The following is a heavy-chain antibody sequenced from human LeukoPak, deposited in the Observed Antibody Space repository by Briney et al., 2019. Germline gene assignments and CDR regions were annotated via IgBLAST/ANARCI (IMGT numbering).Heavy chain of an antibody. CDR1: GGTFSSYA. J-gene: IGHJ3*02. V-gene: IGHV1-8*02. Sequence: ASVKVSCKASGGTFSSYALSWVRQAPGQGLEWMGWMNPSSGNTDHAQKFQGRVTFTRDTSSSTMYMELSGLRSEDMAVYYCARGRAAVAGDDAFDIWGQGTMVTVSS. D-gene: IGHD6-19*01. CDR2: MNPSSGNT. CDR3: ARGRAAVAGDDAFDI.